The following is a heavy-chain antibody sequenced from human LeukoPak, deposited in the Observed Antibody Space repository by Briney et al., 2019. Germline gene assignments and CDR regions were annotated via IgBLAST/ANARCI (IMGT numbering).Heavy chain of an antibody. J-gene: IGHJ6*03. Sequence: GGSLRLSCAASGFTFSSYWMSWVRQAPGKGLEWVANIKQDGSEKYYVDSVKGRFTISRDNAKNSLYLQMNSLRAEDTAVYYCARDGQQLVLSYYYYYYYMDVWGKGTTVTVSS. CDR2: IKQDGSEK. CDR3: ARDGQQLVLSYYYYYYYMDV. V-gene: IGHV3-7*01. CDR1: GFTFSSYW. D-gene: IGHD6-13*01.